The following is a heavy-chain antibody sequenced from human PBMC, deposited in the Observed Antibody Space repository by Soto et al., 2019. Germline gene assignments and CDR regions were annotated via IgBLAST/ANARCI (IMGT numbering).Heavy chain of an antibody. J-gene: IGHJ6*02. CDR2: INPNSGGT. CDR3: ARDPGVSGPPDYYYYGMDV. CDR1: GYTFTGYY. Sequence: GASVKVSCKASGYTFTGYYMHWVRQAPGQGLEWMGWINPNSGGTNYAQKFQGWVTMTRDTSISTAYMELSRLRSDDTAVYYCARDPGVSGPPDYYYYGMDVWGQGTTVTVSS. D-gene: IGHD1-26*01. V-gene: IGHV1-2*04.